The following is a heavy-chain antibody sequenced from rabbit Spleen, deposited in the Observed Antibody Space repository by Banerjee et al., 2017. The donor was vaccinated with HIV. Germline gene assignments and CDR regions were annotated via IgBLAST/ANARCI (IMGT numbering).Heavy chain of an antibody. Sequence: QEQLVESGGGLVQPEGSLTLTCTASGFSFSRSYYMCWVRQAPGKGLEWIGCIDTSSGNTWYASWAKGRFTISKTSSTTVTLQMTSLTVADTATYFCARDISGSPAYTFDLWGPGTLVTVS. CDR1: GFSFSRSYY. D-gene: IGHD1-1*01. CDR2: IDTSSGNT. J-gene: IGHJ4*01. V-gene: IGHV1S45*01. CDR3: ARDISGSPAYTFDL.